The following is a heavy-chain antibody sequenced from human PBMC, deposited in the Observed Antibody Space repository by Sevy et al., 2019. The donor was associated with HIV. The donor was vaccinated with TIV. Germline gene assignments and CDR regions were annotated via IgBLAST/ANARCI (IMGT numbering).Heavy chain of an antibody. CDR1: GVSVSSDTYY. CDR2: VYHTGST. V-gene: IGHV4-61*01. J-gene: IGHJ4*02. Sequence: SETLSLTCAVSGVSVSSDTYYWSWIRQPAGKGLEWIGYVYHTGSTNYSPSFKSRVTISVDTSMNQFSLRLFSVAAADTAVYYCAREPYFFDKSGYYWDYWGQGALVTVSS. D-gene: IGHD3-22*01. CDR3: AREPYFFDKSGYYWDY.